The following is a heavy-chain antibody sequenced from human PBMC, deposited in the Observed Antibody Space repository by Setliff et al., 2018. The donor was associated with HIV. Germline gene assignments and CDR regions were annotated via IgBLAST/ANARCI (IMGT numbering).Heavy chain of an antibody. V-gene: IGHV3-48*03. CDR2: ISSSGSTI. J-gene: IGHJ4*02. D-gene: IGHD6-6*01. CDR3: AREDYSSSSRFDY. Sequence: PGESLKISCAASGFTFSCYEMNWVRQAPGKGLEWVSYISSSGSTIYYADSVKGRFTISRDNAKNSLYLQMNSLRAEDTAVYYCAREDYSSSSRFDYWGQGTLVTVSS. CDR1: GFTFSCYE.